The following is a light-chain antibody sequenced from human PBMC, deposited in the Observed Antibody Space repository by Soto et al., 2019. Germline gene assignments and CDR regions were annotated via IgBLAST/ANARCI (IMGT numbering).Light chain of an antibody. CDR3: TSYTTSATVA. CDR2: DVT. V-gene: IGLV2-14*03. J-gene: IGLJ2*01. CDR1: SSDIGTYDY. Sequence: QSALTQSASVSGSPGQSITISCTGTSSDIGTYDYVSWYQQYPGKVPQLIIYDVTNRPSGVSNRFSGSKSGKTASLTISGLQAEDEADYYCTSYTTSATVAIGGGTKVTVL.